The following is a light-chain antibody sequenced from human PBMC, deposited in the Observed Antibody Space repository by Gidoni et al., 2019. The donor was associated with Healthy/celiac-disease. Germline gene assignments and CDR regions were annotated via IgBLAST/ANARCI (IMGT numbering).Light chain of an antibody. CDR1: QSISSW. CDR3: QQYNSYPG. Sequence: DIQMTQSPSTLSASVGDRVTITCRASQSISSWLAWYQQKPGKAPKLLIYDASSLESGVPSMFSGSGSGTEFTLTISSLQPDDFATYYCQQYNSYPGFGGGTKVEIK. CDR2: DAS. J-gene: IGKJ4*01. V-gene: IGKV1-5*01.